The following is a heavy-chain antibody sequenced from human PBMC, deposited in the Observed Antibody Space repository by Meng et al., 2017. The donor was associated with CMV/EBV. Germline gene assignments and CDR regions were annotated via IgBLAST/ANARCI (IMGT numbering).Heavy chain of an antibody. CDR1: GGSISSGSNY. CDR2: IYTSGST. Sequence: MQEWSPGLEKRSRTLSLTCAVPGGSISSGSNYWSCIRQPAGKGLEWIGRIYTSGSTNYNPSHKSRVTKSIDTSKNQFSLKLSSRTAADTSVYYCAREDKAVAGTGDYWGQGTLVTVSS. J-gene: IGHJ4*02. V-gene: IGHV4-61*02. CDR3: AREDKAVAGTGDY. D-gene: IGHD6-19*01.